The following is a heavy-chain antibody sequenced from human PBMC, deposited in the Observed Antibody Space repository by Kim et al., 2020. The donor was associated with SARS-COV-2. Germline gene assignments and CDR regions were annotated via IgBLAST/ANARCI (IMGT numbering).Heavy chain of an antibody. V-gene: IGHV4-34*01. Sequence: SETLSLTCAVYGGSFSGYYWSWIRQPPGKGLEWIGEINHSGSTNYNPSLKSRVTISVDTSKNQFSLKLSSVTAADTAVYYCARGLVVSGYSSGWYPNLPYYYYYYGMDVWGQGTTVTVSS. CDR3: ARGLVVSGYSSGWYPNLPYYYYYYGMDV. CDR2: INHSGST. D-gene: IGHD6-19*01. CDR1: GGSFSGYY. J-gene: IGHJ6*02.